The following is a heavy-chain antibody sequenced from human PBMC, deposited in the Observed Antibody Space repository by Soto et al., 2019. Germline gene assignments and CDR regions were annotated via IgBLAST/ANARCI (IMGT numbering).Heavy chain of an antibody. D-gene: IGHD3-16*01. Sequence: LKISCKGSGYNFITDWISWVRQMPGKGLEWMGRIDPTDSYTKYSPSFEGHVTIAADKSISTAYLQWSSLKASDSAVYYCARLSRASFALDVWGQGTTVTVSS. J-gene: IGHJ6*02. V-gene: IGHV5-10-1*01. CDR2: IDPTDSYT. CDR1: GYNFITDW. CDR3: ARLSRASFALDV.